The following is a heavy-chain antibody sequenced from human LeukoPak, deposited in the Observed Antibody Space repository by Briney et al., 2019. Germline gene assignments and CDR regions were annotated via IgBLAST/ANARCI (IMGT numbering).Heavy chain of an antibody. D-gene: IGHD4-17*01. J-gene: IGHJ4*02. CDR1: GFTFDDYA. V-gene: IGHV3-9*01. CDR3: AKDIAHDYGFDY. Sequence: GGSLRLSCAASGFTFDDYAMHWVRQAPGKGLEWVSGISWNSGSISYADSVKGRFTISRDSAKSSLYLQMNSLRAEDTALYYCAKDIAHDYGFDYWGQGILVTVSS. CDR2: ISWNSGSI.